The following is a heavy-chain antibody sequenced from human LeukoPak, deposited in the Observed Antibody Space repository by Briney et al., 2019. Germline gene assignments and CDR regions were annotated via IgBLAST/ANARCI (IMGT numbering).Heavy chain of an antibody. CDR3: ARRIGYSSSWYDTAWFDP. D-gene: IGHD6-13*01. Sequence: ASVKVSCKASGYTFTSYDINWVRQATGQGLEWMGWMNPNSGNTGYAQKFQGRVTMTRNTSISTAYMELSSLRSEDTAVYYCARRIGYSSSWYDTAWFDPWGQGTLVTVSS. CDR1: GYTFTSYD. V-gene: IGHV1-8*01. J-gene: IGHJ5*02. CDR2: MNPNSGNT.